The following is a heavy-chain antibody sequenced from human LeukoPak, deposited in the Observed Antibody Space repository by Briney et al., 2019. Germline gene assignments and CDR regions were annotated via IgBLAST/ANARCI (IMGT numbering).Heavy chain of an antibody. CDR2: ISWDGTT. CDR3: VKDLSYESSGHVLEY. J-gene: IGHJ4*02. V-gene: IGHV3-43*01. D-gene: IGHD3-22*01. CDR1: GFTFEDYT. Sequence: GSLRLSCVASGFTFEDYTMHRVRQAPGKTLEWVSLISWDGTTYYTDSVKGRFTISRDNSKNSLYLQMDTLRSEDTAFYYCVKDLSYESSGHVLEYWGQGTLVSVSS.